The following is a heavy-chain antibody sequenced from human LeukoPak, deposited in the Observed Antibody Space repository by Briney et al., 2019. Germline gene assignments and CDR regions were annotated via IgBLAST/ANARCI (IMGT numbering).Heavy chain of an antibody. V-gene: IGHV3-74*01. CDR3: ARESAAGGID. CDR1: GFTFSSYW. Sequence: PGGSLRLSCAASGFTFSSYWMHWVRQPPGKGLVWVSRMNTDGSKIGYADSVKGRFTISRDNAKNILYLQMNSLRAEDTAVYYCARESAAGGIDWGQGTLVTVSS. D-gene: IGHD6-13*01. J-gene: IGHJ4*02. CDR2: MNTDGSKI.